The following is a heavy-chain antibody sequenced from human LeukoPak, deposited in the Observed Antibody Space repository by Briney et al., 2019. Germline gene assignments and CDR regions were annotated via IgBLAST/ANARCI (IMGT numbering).Heavy chain of an antibody. Sequence: GGSLRLSCAASGFTFSNYGMHWVRQAPGKGLEWVAFIRYDGSNKYFADSLKGRFTISRDNAKNSLYLQMNSLRAEDTAVYYCARGIDYWGRGTLVTVSS. CDR1: GFTFSNYG. CDR3: ARGIDY. CDR2: IRYDGSNK. V-gene: IGHV3-30*02. J-gene: IGHJ4*02.